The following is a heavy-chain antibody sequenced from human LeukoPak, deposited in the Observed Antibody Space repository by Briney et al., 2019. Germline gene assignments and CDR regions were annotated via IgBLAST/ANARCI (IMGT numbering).Heavy chain of an antibody. D-gene: IGHD2-2*01. V-gene: IGHV3-48*03. CDR3: ARDGDCSSTSCYPYYYFDY. CDR1: GFTFSSYE. CDR2: ISSSGSTI. Sequence: GGSLRLSCAASGFTFSSYEMNWVRQAPGRGLEWVSYISSSGSTIYYADSVEGRFTISRDNAKNSLYLQMNSLRAEDTAVYYCARDGDCSSTSCYPYYYFDYWGQGTLVTVSS. J-gene: IGHJ4*02.